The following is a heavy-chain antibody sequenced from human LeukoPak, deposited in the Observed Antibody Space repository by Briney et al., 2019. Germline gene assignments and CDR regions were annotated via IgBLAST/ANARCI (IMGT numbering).Heavy chain of an antibody. CDR3: ARALWFGELFMDY. J-gene: IGHJ4*02. V-gene: IGHV4-34*01. D-gene: IGHD3-10*01. Sequence: PSETLSLTCAVYGGSFSGYYWSWIRQPPGKGLEWIGEINHSGSTNYSPSLKSRVTISVDTSKNQLSLKLSSVTAADTAVYYCARALWFGELFMDYWGQGTLVTVSS. CDR2: INHSGST. CDR1: GGSFSGYY.